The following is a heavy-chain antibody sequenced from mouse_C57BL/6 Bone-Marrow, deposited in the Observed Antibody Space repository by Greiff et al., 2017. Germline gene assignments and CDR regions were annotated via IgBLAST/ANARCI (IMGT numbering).Heavy chain of an antibody. CDR3: ARRGYGGFAY. CDR1: GYAFSSSW. CDR2: IYPGDGDT. V-gene: IGHV1-82*01. D-gene: IGHD1-1*02. J-gene: IGHJ3*01. Sequence: VQLQQSGPELVKPGASVKISCKASGYAFSSSWMNWVKQRPGKGLEWIGRIYPGDGDTNYNGKFKGKATLTADKSSSTAYMQLSSLTSEDSAVYFCARRGYGGFAYWGQGTLVTVSA.